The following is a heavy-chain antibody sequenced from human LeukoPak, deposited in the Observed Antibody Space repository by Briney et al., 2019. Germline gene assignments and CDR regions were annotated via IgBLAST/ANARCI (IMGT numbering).Heavy chain of an antibody. CDR1: GYTFTCYY. Sequence: ASVKVSCKASGYTFTCYYMHWVGQAPGQGLEWMGWINPNSGGTNYAQKFQGRVTMTRDTSISTAYMELSRLRSDDTAVYYCARDFSSVSVGLDVWGKGTTVTVSS. CDR2: INPNSGGT. D-gene: IGHD5/OR15-5a*01. CDR3: ARDFSSVSVGLDV. J-gene: IGHJ6*04. V-gene: IGHV1-2*02.